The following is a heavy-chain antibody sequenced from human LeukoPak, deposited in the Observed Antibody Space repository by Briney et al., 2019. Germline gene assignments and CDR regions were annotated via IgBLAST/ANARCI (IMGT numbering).Heavy chain of an antibody. CDR3: ANYLRNVHYYMDV. CDR2: IYTSGST. J-gene: IGHJ6*03. Sequence: SEILSLTCSVSGGSFDSKYWSWIRQPPGKGLEWIGYIYTSGSTNFNPSLRSRVAMSIDTSKNQFSLKVYSVTAADTAVYYCANYLRNVHYYMDVWGKGTTVIVSS. V-gene: IGHV4-4*09. D-gene: IGHD1-1*01. CDR1: GGSFDSKY.